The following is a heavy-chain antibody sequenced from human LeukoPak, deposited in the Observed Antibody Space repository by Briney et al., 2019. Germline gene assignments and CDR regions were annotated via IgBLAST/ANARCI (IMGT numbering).Heavy chain of an antibody. CDR1: GFTFSSYS. V-gene: IGHV4-59*08. D-gene: IGHD1-26*01. CDR3: AGRVIVGATPFEE. J-gene: IGHJ4*02. Sequence: LRLSCAASGFTFSSYSMNWVRQAPGKGLEWIGYIYYSGSTNYNPSLKSRVTISVDTSKSQFSLKLSSVTAADTAVYYCAGRVIVGATPFEEWGQGTLVTVSS. CDR2: IYYSGST.